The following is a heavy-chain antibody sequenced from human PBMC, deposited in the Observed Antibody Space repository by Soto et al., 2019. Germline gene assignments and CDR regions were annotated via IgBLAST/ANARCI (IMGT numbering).Heavy chain of an antibody. D-gene: IGHD2-15*01. CDR1: GYTFTSFG. Sequence: QVQLVQSGAEVKKPGASVKVSCTASGYTFTSFGISWVRQAPGQGLEWMGWISAYNGNTNYAENLQGRVTMTTDTSTSTAYMELRSRRCDDTAVYYCARDHRGGTDAFDIWGQGTMVTVSS. V-gene: IGHV1-18*01. CDR3: ARDHRGGTDAFDI. CDR2: ISAYNGNT. J-gene: IGHJ3*02.